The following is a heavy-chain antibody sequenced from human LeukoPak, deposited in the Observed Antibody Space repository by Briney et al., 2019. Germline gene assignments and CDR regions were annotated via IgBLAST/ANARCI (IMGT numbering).Heavy chain of an antibody. J-gene: IGHJ4*02. CDR2: INQDGTEK. CDR3: VKVAKYYYGSETYYFFEH. V-gene: IGHV3-7*01. CDR1: GFTFSSYG. Sequence: GGSLRLSCAASGFTFSSYGMSWVRQAPGMGLEWVANINQDGTEKYSVDSVKGRFTISRDNAKNSLYLQMNSLRVEDTAIYYCVKVAKYYYGSETYYFFEHWGQGTPVTASS. D-gene: IGHD3-10*01.